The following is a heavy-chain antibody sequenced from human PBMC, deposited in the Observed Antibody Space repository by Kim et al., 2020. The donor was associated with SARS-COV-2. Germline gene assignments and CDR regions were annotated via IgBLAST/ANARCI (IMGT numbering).Heavy chain of an antibody. Sequence: SETLSLTCTVSGGSISSGGYYWSWIRQHPGKGLEWIGYIYYSGSTYYNPSLRSRVTISVDTSKNQFSLKLSSVTAADTAVYYCARGVTAHFFWFDPWGQGTLVTVSS. D-gene: IGHD3-3*02. V-gene: IGHV4-31*03. CDR2: IYYSGST. CDR1: GGSISSGGYY. J-gene: IGHJ5*02. CDR3: ARGVTAHFFWFDP.